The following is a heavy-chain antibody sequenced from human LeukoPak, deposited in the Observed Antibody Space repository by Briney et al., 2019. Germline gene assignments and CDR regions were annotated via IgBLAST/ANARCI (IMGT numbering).Heavy chain of an antibody. J-gene: IGHJ4*02. CDR2: IYSGRST. Sequence: PGRSLRLSCEASGFTVSSNYMSWVRQAPGKGLEWVSVIYSGRSTYYADSVKGRFTISRDNSKNTVYLQMNSLRAEDTALYYCARGTWLNKLFDFWGQGTLVTVSS. V-gene: IGHV3-66*01. D-gene: IGHD1/OR15-1a*01. CDR1: GFTVSSNY. CDR3: ARGTWLNKLFDF.